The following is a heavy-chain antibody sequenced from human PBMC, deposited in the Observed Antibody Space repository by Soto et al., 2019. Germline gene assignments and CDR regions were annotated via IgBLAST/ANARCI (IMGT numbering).Heavy chain of an antibody. V-gene: IGHV4-4*02. CDR2: IYHSGST. CDR1: GGSISSSNW. D-gene: IGHD3-3*01. J-gene: IGHJ6*02. CDR3: ARDRRITIFGVVQDYYGMDV. Sequence: PSETLSLTCAVSGGSISSSNWWSWVRQPPGKGLEWIGEIYHSGSTNYNPSLKSRVTISVDKSKNQFSLKLSSVTAADTAVYYCARDRRITIFGVVQDYYGMDVWGQGTTVTVSS.